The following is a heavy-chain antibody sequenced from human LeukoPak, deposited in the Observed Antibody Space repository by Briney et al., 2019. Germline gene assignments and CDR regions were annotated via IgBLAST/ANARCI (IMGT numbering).Heavy chain of an antibody. CDR1: GFTFSSYA. Sequence: PGGSLRLSCAASGFTFSSYAMSWVRQAPGKGLEWVSAISGSGGSTYYADSVKGRFTISRDNSKNTLSLQMNSLRTEDTAVYYCARDSSIAAHYFDYWGQGTQVTVSS. D-gene: IGHD6-6*01. V-gene: IGHV3-23*01. CDR2: ISGSGGST. CDR3: ARDSSIAAHYFDY. J-gene: IGHJ4*02.